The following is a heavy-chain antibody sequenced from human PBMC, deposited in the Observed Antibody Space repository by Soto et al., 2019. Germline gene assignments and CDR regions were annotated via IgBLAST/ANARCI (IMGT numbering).Heavy chain of an antibody. D-gene: IGHD1-26*01. CDR3: ARVPGTYYVGGFDY. Sequence: SVKVSCKASGGTFTTYSISWVLQAPGQGLEWMGGIIPIFGTANYAQRFQGRVTITADESTSTAYMELSSLRSDDTAVYYCARVPGTYYVGGFDYWGQGTLVTVSS. J-gene: IGHJ4*02. CDR2: IIPIFGTA. V-gene: IGHV1-69*13. CDR1: GGTFTTYS.